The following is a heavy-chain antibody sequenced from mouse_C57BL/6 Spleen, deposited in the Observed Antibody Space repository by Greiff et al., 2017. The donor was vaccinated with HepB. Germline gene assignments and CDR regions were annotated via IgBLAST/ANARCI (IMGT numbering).Heavy chain of an antibody. D-gene: IGHD1-1*01. J-gene: IGHJ4*01. CDR3: ARGDYGTDYAMDY. V-gene: IGHV5-16*01. Sequence: VQRVESAGGLVQPGSSMKLSCTASGSTFSDYYMAWVRQVPEKGLEWVANINYDGSSTYYLDALKSRFIISRDNAKNILYLQISSLKSEDTATYYCARGDYGTDYAMDYWGQGTSVTVSS. CDR2: INYDGSST. CDR1: GSTFSDYY.